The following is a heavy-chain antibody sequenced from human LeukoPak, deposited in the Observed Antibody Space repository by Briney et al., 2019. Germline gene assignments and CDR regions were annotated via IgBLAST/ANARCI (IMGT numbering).Heavy chain of an antibody. Sequence: SETLSLTCTVSGGSISSSSFYWGWIRQPPGKGLEWIGSIYYSGNTYYNPSLKSRVTISVDASKNQFSLKLSSVTAADTAVYYCARRTSRYYMDVWSKGTTVTVSS. CDR2: IYYSGNT. D-gene: IGHD2-2*01. CDR1: GGSISSSSFY. J-gene: IGHJ6*03. V-gene: IGHV4-39*01. CDR3: ARRTSRYYMDV.